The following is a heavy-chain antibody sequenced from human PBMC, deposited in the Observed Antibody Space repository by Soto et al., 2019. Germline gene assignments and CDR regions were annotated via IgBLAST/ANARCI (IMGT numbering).Heavy chain of an antibody. CDR1: GFTFSSYA. Sequence: GGSLRLSCAASGFTFSSYAMSWVRQAPGKGLEWVSAISGSGGSTYYADSVKGRFTISRDNSKNTLYLQMNSLRAEDTAVYYCAKDQKAVAGTILSTGYWGQGTLVTVSS. J-gene: IGHJ4*02. CDR2: ISGSGGST. V-gene: IGHV3-23*01. CDR3: AKDQKAVAGTILSTGY. D-gene: IGHD6-19*01.